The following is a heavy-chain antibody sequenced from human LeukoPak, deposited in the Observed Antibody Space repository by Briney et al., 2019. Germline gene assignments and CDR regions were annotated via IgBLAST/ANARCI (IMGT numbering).Heavy chain of an antibody. J-gene: IGHJ4*02. CDR2: IYHSGST. CDR1: GGSISSGGYY. CDR3: ARNRSWYSSSWYLDY. V-gene: IGHV4-30-2*01. D-gene: IGHD6-13*01. Sequence: PSQTLSLTCTVSGGSISSGGYYWSWIRQPPGKGLEWIGYIYHSGSTYYNPSLKSRVTISVDRSKNQFSLKLSSVTAADTAVFYCARNRSWYSSSWYLDYWGQGTLVTVSS.